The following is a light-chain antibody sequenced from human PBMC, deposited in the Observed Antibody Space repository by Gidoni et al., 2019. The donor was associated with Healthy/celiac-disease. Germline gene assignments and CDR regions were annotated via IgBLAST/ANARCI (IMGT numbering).Light chain of an antibody. J-gene: IGKJ2*01. CDR3: QQYNNWPSYT. V-gene: IGKV3D-15*01. Sequence: DIVMTQSHATLSVSPGERATLSCRASQSVSSNLACYQPKPGQAPSLLIYDASTRATGIPDRFSGSGSVTEVTLTISSLQSEDVAVYYCQQYNNWPSYTFGQGTKLEIK. CDR1: QSVSSN. CDR2: DAS.